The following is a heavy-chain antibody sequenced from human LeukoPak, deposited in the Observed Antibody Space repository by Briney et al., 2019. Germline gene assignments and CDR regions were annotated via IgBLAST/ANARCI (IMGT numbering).Heavy chain of an antibody. CDR3: ARDGLSYTNPNNWFVP. Sequence: ASVKVSCKASGYPFTSYYINWVRQAPGQGLEWMGWISAYNGDTNYAQNLQGRVTMTTDTSTDTAYMELRSLRSDDTAVYYCARDGLSYTNPNNWFVPWGQGTLVTVSS. CDR2: ISAYNGDT. CDR1: GYPFTSYY. D-gene: IGHD2-2*02. V-gene: IGHV1-18*01. J-gene: IGHJ5*02.